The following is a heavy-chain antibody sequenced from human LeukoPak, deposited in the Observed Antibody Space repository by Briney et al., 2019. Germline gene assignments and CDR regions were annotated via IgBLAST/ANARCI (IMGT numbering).Heavy chain of an antibody. CDR3: ARRSRRITTRGGYFDY. V-gene: IGHV4-34*01. Sequence: PSETLSLTCTVSGGSINSYYWNWIRQPPGKGLEWIGEINHSGSTYYNPSLKSRVTISVDTSKNQFSLKLSSVTAADTAVYYCARRSRRITTRGGYFDYWGQGTLVTVSS. CDR1: GGSINSYY. J-gene: IGHJ4*02. D-gene: IGHD4-11*01. CDR2: INHSGST.